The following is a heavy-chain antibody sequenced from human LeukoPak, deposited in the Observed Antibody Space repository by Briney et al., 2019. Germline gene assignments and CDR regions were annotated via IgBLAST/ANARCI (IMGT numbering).Heavy chain of an antibody. J-gene: IGHJ4*02. D-gene: IGHD6-13*01. CDR2: IIPIFGTA. V-gene: IGHV1-69*13. CDR1: GGTFSSYA. CDR3: ATIAAAGTYDY. Sequence: GASVTVSFTASGGTFSSYAISWVRQAPGQGLEWMGGIIPIFGTANYAQKFQGRVTITADESTSTAYMELSSLRSEDTAVYYCATIAAAGTYDYWGQGTLVTVSS.